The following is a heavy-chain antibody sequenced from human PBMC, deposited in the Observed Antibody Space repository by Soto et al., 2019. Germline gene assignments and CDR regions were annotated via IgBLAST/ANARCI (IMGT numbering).Heavy chain of an antibody. CDR3: AKDVLELVRFDY. CDR1: GFTFSSYA. J-gene: IGHJ4*02. V-gene: IGHV3-23*01. CDR2: ISGSGGST. Sequence: EVQLLESGGGLVQPGGSLRLSCAASGFTFSSYAMSWVRQAPGKGLEWVSAISGSGGSTYYTDSVKGRFTISRDNSKNTLYLQMNSLRAEDTAVYYCAKDVLELVRFDYWGQGTLVTVSS. D-gene: IGHD6-13*01.